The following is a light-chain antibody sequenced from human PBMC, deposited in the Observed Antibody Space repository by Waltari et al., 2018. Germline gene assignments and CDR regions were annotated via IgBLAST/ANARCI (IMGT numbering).Light chain of an antibody. CDR2: RND. J-gene: IGLJ1*01. V-gene: IGLV1-47*01. Sequence: QSLLTHPPSASGTPGRRVTISCSGRRPNIGSHYVYLHQHLTGTTPKLLISRNDQRPSGVPDRFSGSKSGTSASLDISGLRSEDEGDYYCAAWDGGVSGPHVFGTGTKVTVL. CDR3: AAWDGGVSGPHV. CDR1: RPNIGSHY.